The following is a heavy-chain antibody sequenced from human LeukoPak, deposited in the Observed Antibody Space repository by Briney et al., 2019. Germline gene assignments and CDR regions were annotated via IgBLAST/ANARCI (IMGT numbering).Heavy chain of an antibody. CDR2: MYFTGDS. CDR3: AKEGNDYGANSIDY. D-gene: IGHD4-17*01. CDR1: GGSLSSHY. Sequence: SETLSLTCTVSGGSLSSHYWAWLRQPPGKGLEWIGWMYFTGDSNYNPSPKSRVTISVDHSKNQFSLKLTSVTAADTAVYYCAKEGNDYGANSIDYWGQGTLVTVSS. J-gene: IGHJ4*02. V-gene: IGHV4-59*11.